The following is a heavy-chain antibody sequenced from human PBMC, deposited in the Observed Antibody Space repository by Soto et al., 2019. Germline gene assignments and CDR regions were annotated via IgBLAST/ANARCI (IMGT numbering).Heavy chain of an antibody. CDR1: GDSMSNYH. CDR2: IYYNGGT. CDR3: ARHREGYYNGLDA. J-gene: IGHJ6*02. V-gene: IGHV4-59*08. Sequence: SETLSLTCTVSGDSMSNYHWSWIRQPPGKGLEWIGYIYYNGGTNHNPSHMGRVIISIDTSKNQFSLKLTSVTAADTAVYYCARHREGYYNGLDAWGQGTTVTVSS.